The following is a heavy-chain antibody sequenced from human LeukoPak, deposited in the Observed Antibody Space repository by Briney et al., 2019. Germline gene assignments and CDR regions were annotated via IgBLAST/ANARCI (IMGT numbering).Heavy chain of an antibody. CDR2: IYYDDRT. V-gene: IGHV4-30-2*01. CDR1: GASISRGGYS. J-gene: IGHJ5*02. Sequence: SETVSLTCAVCGASISRGGYSWTWIRQPPGKNLEWIGYIYYDDRTSYNPSLKSRLTISADRSKNQFSLNLSSVTAADTAVYYCARGDCRGGSCYTGTAWFDTWGQGTRVTVSS. CDR3: ARGDCRGGSCYTGTAWFDT. D-gene: IGHD2-15*01.